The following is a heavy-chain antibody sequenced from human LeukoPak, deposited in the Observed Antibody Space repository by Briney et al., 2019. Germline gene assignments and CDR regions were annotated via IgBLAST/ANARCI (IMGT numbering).Heavy chain of an antibody. Sequence: GGSLRLSCAVSGFTFSNYAIHWVRQAPGKGLEWVAFISYDGSIKYYADSVKGRFTISRDNSKNTLYLQMNSLRAEDTAVYYCAKTRSHYYDSSGSDYWGQGTLVTVSS. CDR3: AKTRSHYYDSSGSDY. J-gene: IGHJ4*02. CDR1: GFTFSNYA. CDR2: ISYDGSIK. V-gene: IGHV3-30-3*02. D-gene: IGHD3-22*01.